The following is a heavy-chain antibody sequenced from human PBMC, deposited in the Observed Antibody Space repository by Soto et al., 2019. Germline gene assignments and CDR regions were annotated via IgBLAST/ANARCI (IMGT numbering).Heavy chain of an antibody. CDR3: AKCLESSGWYYYYYGMDV. J-gene: IGHJ6*02. D-gene: IGHD6-19*01. Sequence: GGSLRLSCAASGFTFSSYGMHWVRQAPGKGLEWVAVISYDGSNKYYADSVKGRFTISRDNSKNTLYLQMNSLRAEDTAVYYCAKCLESSGWYYYYYGMDVWGQGTTVTVSS. CDR2: ISYDGSNK. CDR1: GFTFSSYG. V-gene: IGHV3-30*18.